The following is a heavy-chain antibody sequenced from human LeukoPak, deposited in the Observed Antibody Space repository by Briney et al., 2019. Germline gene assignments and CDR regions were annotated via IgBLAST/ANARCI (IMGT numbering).Heavy chain of an antibody. CDR2: ISSSGSTI. CDR3: ARVSGSYGRWFDP. J-gene: IGHJ5*02. D-gene: IGHD1-26*01. CDR1: GFTFSYYY. V-gene: IGHV3-11*01. Sequence: PGGTLRLSCAASGFTFSYYYMSWIRQAPGKGLEWVSYISSSGSTIYYADSVKGRFTISRDNAKNSLYLQMNSLRAEDTAVYYCARVSGSYGRWFDPWGQGTLVTVSS.